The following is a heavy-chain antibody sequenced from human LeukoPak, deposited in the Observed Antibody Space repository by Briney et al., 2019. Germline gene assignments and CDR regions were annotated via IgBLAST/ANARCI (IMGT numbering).Heavy chain of an antibody. Sequence: GGSLRLSCAASGFTFSDYYMSWIRQAPGKGLEWVSYISSSGSTIYYADSVKGRFTISRDNAKNSLYLQMNSLRAEDTAVYYCATPQARPTAHYYYGMDVWGQGTTVTVSS. CDR1: GFTFSDYY. V-gene: IGHV3-11*01. CDR2: ISSSGSTI. D-gene: IGHD5-18*01. CDR3: ATPQARPTAHYYYGMDV. J-gene: IGHJ6*02.